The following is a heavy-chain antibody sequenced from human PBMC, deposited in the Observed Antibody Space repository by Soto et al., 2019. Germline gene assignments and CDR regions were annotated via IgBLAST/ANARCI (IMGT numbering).Heavy chain of an antibody. D-gene: IGHD3-22*01. CDR2: ISAYNGNT. CDR3: ARDSPAAYYYDSRGYYLDF. Sequence: ASVKVSCKASGYTFTSYGISWVRQAPGQGLEWMGWISAYNGNTNYAQKLQGRVTMTTDTSTSTAYMELRSLRSDDTAVYYCARDSPAAYYYDSRGYYLDFWGQGTLVTVSS. J-gene: IGHJ4*02. V-gene: IGHV1-18*01. CDR1: GYTFTSYG.